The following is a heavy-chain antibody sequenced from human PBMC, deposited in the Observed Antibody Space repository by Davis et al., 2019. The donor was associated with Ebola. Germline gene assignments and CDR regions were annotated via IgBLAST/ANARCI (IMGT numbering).Heavy chain of an antibody. V-gene: IGHV1-8*01. J-gene: IGHJ2*01. CDR1: EYTFTSYD. D-gene: IGHD6-13*01. CDR3: ASDIAAVAGGAPWYFDL. Sequence: ASVKVSCKASEYTFTSYDINWVRQATGQGLEWVGWMNPKSGNTGYAEKFQGRVTMTRNTSISTAYMELSSLRSEDTAVYYCASDIAAVAGGAPWYFDLWGRGTLVTVSS. CDR2: MNPKSGNT.